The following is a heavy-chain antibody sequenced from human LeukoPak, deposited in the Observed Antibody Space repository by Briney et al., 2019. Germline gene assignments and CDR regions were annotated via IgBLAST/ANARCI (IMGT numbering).Heavy chain of an antibody. CDR1: GFTFSSYA. Sequence: PGGCLRLSCSASGFTFSSYAMSWVRQAPGKGLEWGSTISGSDGSTYYADSVKGRFTISRDNSKNTLYLQMNSLRAEHTAIYYCAKGYCSGGSCYHDAFDIWGQGTMVTVSS. J-gene: IGHJ3*02. D-gene: IGHD2-15*01. CDR2: ISGSDGST. V-gene: IGHV3-23*01. CDR3: AKGYCSGGSCYHDAFDI.